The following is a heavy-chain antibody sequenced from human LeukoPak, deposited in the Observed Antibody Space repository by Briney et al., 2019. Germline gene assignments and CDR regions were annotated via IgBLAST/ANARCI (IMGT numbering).Heavy chain of an antibody. J-gene: IGHJ4*02. CDR1: GFTVSSNY. V-gene: IGHV3-53*01. D-gene: IGHD2-15*01. CDR3: ARDVEYCSGGSCYAYDY. CDR2: IYSGGST. Sequence: PGGFLRLSCAASGFTVSSNYMSWVRHAPGKGLEWVSVIYSGGSTYYADSVKGRFTISRDNSKNTLYLQMNSLRAEDTAVYYCARDVEYCSGGSCYAYDYWGQGTLVTVSS.